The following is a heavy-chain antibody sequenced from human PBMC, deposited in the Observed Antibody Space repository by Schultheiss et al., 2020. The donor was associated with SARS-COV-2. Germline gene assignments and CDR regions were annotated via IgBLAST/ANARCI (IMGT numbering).Heavy chain of an antibody. CDR1: GGAISIHS. V-gene: IGHV4-59*11. CDR3: ARHGQQLVRVFDP. CDR2: MSCSGAT. D-gene: IGHD6-13*01. Sequence: SETLSLTCTVSGGAISIHSWSWIRQPPGKRLGWTGYMSCSGATNRNPSLKSRVTISVDTSKNQFSLKLSSVTAADTAVYYCARHGQQLVRVFDPWGQGTLVTVSS. J-gene: IGHJ5*02.